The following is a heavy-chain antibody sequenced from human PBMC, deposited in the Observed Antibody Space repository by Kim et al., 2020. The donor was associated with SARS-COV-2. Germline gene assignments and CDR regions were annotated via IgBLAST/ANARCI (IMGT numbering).Heavy chain of an antibody. D-gene: IGHD3-3*01. CDR1: GFTFSSYA. Sequence: GGSLRLSCAASGFTFSSYAMSWVRQAPGKGLEWVSAISGSGGSTYYADSVKGRFTISRDNSKNTLYLQMNSLRAEDTAVYYCAKAFAGNWSGYYRYYTQYYFDYWGQGTLVTVSS. V-gene: IGHV3-23*01. J-gene: IGHJ4*02. CDR2: ISGSGGST. CDR3: AKAFAGNWSGYYRYYTQYYFDY.